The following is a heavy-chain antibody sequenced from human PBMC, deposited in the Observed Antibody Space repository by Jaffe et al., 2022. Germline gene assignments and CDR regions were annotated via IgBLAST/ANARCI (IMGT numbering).Heavy chain of an antibody. CDR2: IIPIFGTA. Sequence: QVQLVQSGAEVKKPGSSVKVSCKASGGTFSSYAISWVRQAPGQGLEWMGGIIPIFGTANYAQKFQGRVTITADESTSTAYMELSSLRSEDTAVYYCALTHWTNDFWSDNYVPVGYYYMDVWGKGTTVTVSS. D-gene: IGHD3-3*01. J-gene: IGHJ6*03. CDR3: ALTHWTNDFWSDNYVPVGYYYMDV. V-gene: IGHV1-69*01. CDR1: GGTFSSYA.